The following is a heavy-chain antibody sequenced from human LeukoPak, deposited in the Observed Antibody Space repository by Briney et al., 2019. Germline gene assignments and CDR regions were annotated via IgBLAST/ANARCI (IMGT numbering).Heavy chain of an antibody. CDR1: GFSFSNSW. V-gene: IGHV3-7*01. D-gene: IGHD3-22*01. Sequence: GGSLRPSCAASGFSFSNSWMSWVRQAPGKGLEWVANIKKDGSEKIYGDSVKGRLTISRDNAKSSLFLQMDSLRPEDTAVYYCASQDSNNAFEIWGQGTKVTVSS. CDR3: ASQDSNNAFEI. J-gene: IGHJ3*02. CDR2: IKKDGSEK.